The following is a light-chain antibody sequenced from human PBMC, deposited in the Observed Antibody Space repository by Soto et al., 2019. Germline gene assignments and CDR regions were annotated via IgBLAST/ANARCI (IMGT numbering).Light chain of an antibody. CDR1: SSNIGIFY. CDR3: GTWDNNLSAMV. Sequence: QSVLTQPPSVSAAPGQKVTISCSGSSSNIGIFYVSWYQQVSGTAPKLLIYENDKRPSEIPDRFSASKSGTSATLGITGLQTGDEADYYCGTWDNNLSAMVFGGGTQLTVL. CDR2: END. J-gene: IGLJ3*02. V-gene: IGLV1-51*02.